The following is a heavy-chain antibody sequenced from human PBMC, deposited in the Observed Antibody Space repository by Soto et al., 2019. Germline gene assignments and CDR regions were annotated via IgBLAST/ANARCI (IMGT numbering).Heavy chain of an antibody. Sequence: PGESLKISCKTSGYSFTSHWIAWVRQMPGKGLEWMGIIYPSDSDIRYRTYFQGQVTISVDKSISTAYLQWSSLKASDTATYYCARQDYSNYRGGMDVWGQGTTVTVSS. D-gene: IGHD2-2*01. J-gene: IGHJ6*02. V-gene: IGHV5-51*01. CDR1: GYSFTSHW. CDR3: ARQDYSNYRGGMDV. CDR2: IYPSDSDI.